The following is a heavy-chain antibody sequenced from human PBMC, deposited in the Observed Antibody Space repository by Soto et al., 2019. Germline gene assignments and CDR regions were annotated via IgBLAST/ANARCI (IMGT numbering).Heavy chain of an antibody. CDR2: INAGNGNT. J-gene: IGHJ6*02. CDR1: GYTFTSYA. Sequence: QVQLVQSGAEVKKPGASVKVSCKASGYTFTSYAMHWVRQAPGQRLEWMGWINAGNGNTKYSQKFQGRVTITRDTSANTAYMELSSLRSEDTAVYYCASFGYNWNDGLYYYGMDVRGQGTTVTVSS. CDR3: ASFGYNWNDGLYYYGMDV. D-gene: IGHD1-1*01. V-gene: IGHV1-3*01.